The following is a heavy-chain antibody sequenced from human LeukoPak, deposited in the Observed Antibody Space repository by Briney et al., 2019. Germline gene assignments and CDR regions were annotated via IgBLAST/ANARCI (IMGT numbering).Heavy chain of an antibody. V-gene: IGHV3-9*01. D-gene: IGHD3-3*01. CDR1: GFTLEVFP. CDR3: TRDVDFDH. CDR2: ISWSSDDI. Sequence: GGPLRLSCAASGFTLEVFPRPWAGHFRGRGVEWVSGISWSSDDIEYADSVRGRFTISRDNAKNSLFLQMNSLRPDDTALYYCTRDVDFDHWGQGPLVTVSS. J-gene: IGHJ4*02.